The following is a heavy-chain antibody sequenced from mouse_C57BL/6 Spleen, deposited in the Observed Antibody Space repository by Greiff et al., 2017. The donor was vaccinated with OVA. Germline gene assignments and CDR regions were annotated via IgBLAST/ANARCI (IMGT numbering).Heavy chain of an antibody. V-gene: IGHV1-55*01. CDR1: GYTFTSYW. CDR3: ARNDGSAWFAY. CDR2: IYPGSGST. J-gene: IGHJ3*01. Sequence: QVQLQQPGAELVKPGASVKMSCKASGYTFTSYWITWVKQRPGQGLEWIGDIYPGSGSTNYKEKFKSKATLTVDTASSTAYMQLSSLTSEDSAVYYCARNDGSAWFAYWGQGTLVTVSA. D-gene: IGHD2-3*01.